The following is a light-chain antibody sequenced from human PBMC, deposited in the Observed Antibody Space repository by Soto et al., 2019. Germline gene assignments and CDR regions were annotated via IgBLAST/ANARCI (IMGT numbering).Light chain of an antibody. CDR1: QSVSSNY. CDR2: GAS. Sequence: EIVLSQSPGTLSLSQGERATLSCRASQSVSSNYLAWYQQKPGQAPRLLIYGASTRATGIPDRFSGSGSGTDFTLTTSRLEPEDSAVYYCQQYGSSPTWTFGQGTKVDIK. J-gene: IGKJ1*01. V-gene: IGKV3-20*01. CDR3: QQYGSSPTWT.